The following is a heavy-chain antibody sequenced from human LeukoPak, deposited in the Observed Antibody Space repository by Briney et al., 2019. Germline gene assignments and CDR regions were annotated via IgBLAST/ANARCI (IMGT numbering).Heavy chain of an antibody. CDR1: GGSFSGYY. CDR2: INHSGST. D-gene: IGHD3-9*01. V-gene: IGHV4-34*01. Sequence: PSETLSLTCAVYGGSFSGYYWSWIRQPPGKGLEWIGEINHSGSTNYNPSLKSRVTISVDTSKNQFSLKLSSVTAADTAVYYCARGRTLYFDWLLKGNWFDPWGQGTLVTVSS. CDR3: ARGRTLYFDWLLKGNWFDP. J-gene: IGHJ5*02.